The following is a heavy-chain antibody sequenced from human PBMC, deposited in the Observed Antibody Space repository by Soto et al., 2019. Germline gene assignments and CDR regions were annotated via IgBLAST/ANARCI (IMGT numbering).Heavy chain of an antibody. V-gene: IGHV3-23*01. Sequence: EVQLLESGGGLVQPGGSLRLSCAASGFTFSSYAMSWVRQAPGKGLEWVSAISGSGGSTYYADSVKGRLTISRDNSKNTRYLQMHSLRGEDTAVYYCAKDPSVWFGELFPNPRIDYWGQGTLVTVSS. CDR1: GFTFSSYA. J-gene: IGHJ4*02. D-gene: IGHD3-10*01. CDR2: ISGSGGST. CDR3: AKDPSVWFGELFPNPRIDY.